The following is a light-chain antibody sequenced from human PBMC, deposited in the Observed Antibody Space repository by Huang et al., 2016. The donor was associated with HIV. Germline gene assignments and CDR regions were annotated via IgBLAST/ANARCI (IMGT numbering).Light chain of an antibody. CDR1: QSVFFSSTNKNY. Sequence: DIVMTQSPDSLAVSLGERATFNCKSSQSVFFSSTNKNYLAWFQQKPGQPPKLLIYWASTRESGVPDRFSGSGSGTDFTLTISSLQAEDVAVYYCQQSYSIPPTFGQGTKLEIK. V-gene: IGKV4-1*01. CDR2: WAS. CDR3: QQSYSIPPT. J-gene: IGKJ2*01.